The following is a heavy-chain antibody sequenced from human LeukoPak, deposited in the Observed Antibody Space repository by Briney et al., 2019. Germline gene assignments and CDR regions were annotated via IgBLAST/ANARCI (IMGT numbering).Heavy chain of an antibody. V-gene: IGHV3-49*04. CDR2: IRSKAYGGTT. D-gene: IGHD1-26*01. CDR3: TRVQYSGSYYNY. CDR1: GFTFSSYE. Sequence: GGSLRLSCAASGFTFSSYEMNWVRQAPGKGLEWVGFIRSKAYGGTTEDAASVKGRFTISRDDSKSIAYLQMNSLKTEDTAVYYCTRVQYSGSYYNYWGQGTLVTVSS. J-gene: IGHJ4*02.